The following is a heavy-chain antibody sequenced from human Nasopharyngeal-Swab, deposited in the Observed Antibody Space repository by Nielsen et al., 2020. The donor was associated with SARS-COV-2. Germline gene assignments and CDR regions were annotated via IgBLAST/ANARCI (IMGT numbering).Heavy chain of an antibody. CDR2: INPNSGGT. Sequence: ASVKVSCKASGYTFTGYYMHWVRQAPGQGLEWMGRINPNSGGTNYAQKFQGRVTMTRDTSISTAYMELSRLRSDDTAVYYCARDNYYGFNWFDLWGQGTLVTVSS. D-gene: IGHD3-10*01. J-gene: IGHJ5*02. CDR3: ARDNYYGFNWFDL. CDR1: GYTFTGYY. V-gene: IGHV1-2*06.